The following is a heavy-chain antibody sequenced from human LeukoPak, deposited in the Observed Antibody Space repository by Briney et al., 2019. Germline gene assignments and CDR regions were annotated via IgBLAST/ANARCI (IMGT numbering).Heavy chain of an antibody. CDR3: ARGSSSYFVGNWFDP. V-gene: IGHV3-7*01. D-gene: IGHD6-13*01. CDR1: GFTFSSYW. Sequence: GGSLRLSCAASGFTFSSYWMSWVRQAPGKGLEWVANINKDGGEKYYVDSVKGRFTISRDNAKNSLYLQMNSLRAEDTAVYYCARGSSSYFVGNWFDPWGQGTLVTVSS. J-gene: IGHJ5*02. CDR2: INKDGGEK.